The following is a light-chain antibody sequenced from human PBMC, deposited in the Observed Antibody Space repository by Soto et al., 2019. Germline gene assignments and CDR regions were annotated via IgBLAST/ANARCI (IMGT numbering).Light chain of an antibody. CDR3: QQSYRTPLT. V-gene: IGKV1-39*01. CDR1: QSISNY. Sequence: DIQITHSPSSLSASVVDRVTITFLASQSISNYLNWYQQKPGKAPKLLIYAASGLQSGAPSRFSGSGSGTNFTLSISSLQPEDFATYYCQQSYRTPLTFGGGTKVDI. CDR2: AAS. J-gene: IGKJ4*01.